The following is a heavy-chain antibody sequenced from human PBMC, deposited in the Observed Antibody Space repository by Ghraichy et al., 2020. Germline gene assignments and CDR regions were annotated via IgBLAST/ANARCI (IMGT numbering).Heavy chain of an antibody. CDR2: INHSGST. V-gene: IGHV4-34*01. D-gene: IGHD1-7*01. CDR3: AREAKFITGTTWSNHGHWYFDL. J-gene: IGHJ2*01. CDR1: GGSFSGYY. Sequence: SETLSLTCAVYGGSFSGYYWSWIRQPPGKGLEWIGEINHSGSTNYNPSLKSRVTISVDTSKNQFSLKLSSVTAADTAVYYCAREAKFITGTTWSNHGHWYFDLWGRGTLVTVSS.